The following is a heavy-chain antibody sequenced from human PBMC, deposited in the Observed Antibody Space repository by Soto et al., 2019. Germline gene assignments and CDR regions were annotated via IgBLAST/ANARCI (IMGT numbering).Heavy chain of an antibody. Sequence: PSETLSLTCAVYGGSFSGYYWSWIRQPPGKGLEWIGEIIHSGSTNYNPSLKSRVTISVDTSKNQFSLKVTSLTAADTAVYYCASRDPGTSVDYWGQGTLVTVSS. J-gene: IGHJ4*02. V-gene: IGHV4-34*12. CDR1: GGSFSGYY. CDR2: IIHSGST. CDR3: ASRDPGTSVDY. D-gene: IGHD1-7*01.